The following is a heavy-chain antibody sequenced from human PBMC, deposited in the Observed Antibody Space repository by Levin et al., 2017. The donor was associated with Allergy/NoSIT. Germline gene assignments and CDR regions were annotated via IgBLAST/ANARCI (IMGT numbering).Heavy chain of an antibody. V-gene: IGHV3-49*03. D-gene: IGHD3-22*01. Sequence: GGSLRLSCTASGFTFGDYAMSWFRQAPGKGLEWVGFIRSKAYGGTTEYAASVKGRFTISRDDSKSIAYLQMNSLKTEDTAVYYCTSVDYYDSSGYSYYFDYWGQGTLVTVSS. CDR3: TSVDYYDSSGYSYYFDY. J-gene: IGHJ4*02. CDR1: GFTFGDYA. CDR2: IRSKAYGGTT.